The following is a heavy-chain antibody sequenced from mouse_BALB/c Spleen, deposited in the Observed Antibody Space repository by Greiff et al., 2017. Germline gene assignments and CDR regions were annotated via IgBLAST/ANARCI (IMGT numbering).Heavy chain of an antibody. V-gene: IGHV2-9*02. CDR1: GFSLTSYG. Sequence: VKLMESGPGLVAPSQSLSITCTVSGFSLTSYGVHWVRQPPGKCLEWLGVIWAGGSTNYNSALMSRLSISKDNSKSQVFLKMNSLQTDDTAMYYCARVLLRPYWYFDVWGAGTTVTVSS. D-gene: IGHD1-1*01. CDR2: IWAGGST. CDR3: ARVLLRPYWYFDV. J-gene: IGHJ1*01.